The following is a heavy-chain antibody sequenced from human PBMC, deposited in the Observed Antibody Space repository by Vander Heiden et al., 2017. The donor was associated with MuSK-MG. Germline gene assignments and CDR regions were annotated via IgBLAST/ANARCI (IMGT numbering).Heavy chain of an antibody. CDR2: IIPIFGTA. D-gene: IGHD6-6*01. CDR1: GGTFSSYA. V-gene: IGHV1-69*06. CDR3: ARSRSSLNYYYYYMDV. J-gene: IGHJ6*03. Sequence: QVQLVQSGAAVKKPGSSVKVSCNASGGTFSSYAISWVRQAPGQGLEWMGGIIPIFGTANYAQKFQGRVTITADKSTSTAYMELSSLRSEDTAVYYCARSRSSLNYYYYYMDVWGKGTTVTVSS.